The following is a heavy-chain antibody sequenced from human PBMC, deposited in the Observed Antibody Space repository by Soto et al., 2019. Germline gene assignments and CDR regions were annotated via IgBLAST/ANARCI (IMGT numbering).Heavy chain of an antibody. V-gene: IGHV1-8*01. CDR3: ARGLNMATIFAVGRYYYYGMDV. CDR1: GYTFTSYD. J-gene: IGHJ6*02. D-gene: IGHD3-3*01. Sequence: ASVKVSCKASGYTFTSYDINWVRRATGQGLEWMGWMNPNSGNTGYAQKFQGRVTMTRNTSISTAYMELSSLRSEDTAVYYCARGLNMATIFAVGRYYYYGMDVWGQGTTVTVSS. CDR2: MNPNSGNT.